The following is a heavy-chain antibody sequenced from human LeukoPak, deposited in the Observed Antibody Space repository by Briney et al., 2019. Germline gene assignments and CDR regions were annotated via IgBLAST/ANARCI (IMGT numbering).Heavy chain of an antibody. V-gene: IGHV4-4*02. CDR1: GGSVSSTNW. CDR2: VHLDGRT. D-gene: IGHD3-3*01. Sequence: PSETLSLTCAVSGGSVSSTNWWTWFSQPPGKGLEWIGEVHLDGRTNYDPSLTGRLTMSVDLYENHISLKLTSVTAADTAVYYCAREGGFYRPLDYSGQGTLVTVSS. J-gene: IGHJ4*02. CDR3: AREGGFYRPLDY.